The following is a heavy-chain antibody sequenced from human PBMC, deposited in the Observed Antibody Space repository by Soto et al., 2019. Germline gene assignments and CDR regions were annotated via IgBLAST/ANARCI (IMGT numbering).Heavy chain of an antibody. D-gene: IGHD2-8*01. CDR3: ARGYCTNGECYLGWFDP. Sequence: GASVKVSCKASGYTFTMYDINWVRQATGQGLEWMGWMNPNSGNIGYAQKFQGRVTMTRNTSISTAYMELSSLRSEDTAVYYCARGYCTNGECYLGWFDPWGQGTLVTVSS. J-gene: IGHJ5*02. CDR1: GYTFTMYD. CDR2: MNPNSGNI. V-gene: IGHV1-8*01.